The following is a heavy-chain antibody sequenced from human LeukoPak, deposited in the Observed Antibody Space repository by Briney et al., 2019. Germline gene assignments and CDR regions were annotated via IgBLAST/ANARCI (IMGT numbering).Heavy chain of an antibody. CDR3: AKAGSTAWTAVDF. Sequence: GGSLRLSCAASGFTFSSCAMNWVRLAPGKGLEWVSVNSGSGSSTYYAASVKGRFTISRDNSKNILYLQMKSLRVEDTAIYYCAKAGSTAWTAVDFWGQGTLVTVSS. J-gene: IGHJ4*02. D-gene: IGHD2-2*01. CDR2: NSGSGSST. CDR1: GFTFSSCA. V-gene: IGHV3-23*01.